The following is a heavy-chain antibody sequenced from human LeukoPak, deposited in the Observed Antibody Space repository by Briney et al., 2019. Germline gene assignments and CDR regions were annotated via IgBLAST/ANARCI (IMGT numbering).Heavy chain of an antibody. CDR2: IIPILGIA. CDR1: GGTFSSYA. Sequence: SVKVSCKASGGTFSSYAISWVRQAPGQGLEWMGRIIPILGIANYAQKFQGRVTITADKSTSTAYMELSSLRSEDTAVYYCARDGGGDSSGWSYRFDYWGQGTLVTVSS. J-gene: IGHJ4*02. D-gene: IGHD6-19*01. V-gene: IGHV1-69*04. CDR3: ARDGGGDSSGWSYRFDY.